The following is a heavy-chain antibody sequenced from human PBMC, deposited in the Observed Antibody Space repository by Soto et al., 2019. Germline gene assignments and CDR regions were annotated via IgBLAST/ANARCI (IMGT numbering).Heavy chain of an antibody. CDR1: GGSISSYY. D-gene: IGHD1-1*01. V-gene: IGHV4-59*01. Sequence: PSETLSLTCTVSGGSISSYYWSWIRQPPGKGLEWIGYIYYSGSTNYNPSLKSRVTISVDTSKNQFSLKLSSVTAADTAVYYCAGTRLGTDYWGQGTLVTVSS. J-gene: IGHJ4*02. CDR3: AGTRLGTDY. CDR2: IYYSGST.